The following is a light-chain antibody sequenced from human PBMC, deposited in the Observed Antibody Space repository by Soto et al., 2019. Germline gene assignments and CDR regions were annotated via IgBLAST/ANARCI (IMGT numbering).Light chain of an antibody. CDR2: GAS. V-gene: IGKV3-20*01. CDR3: QQYGSSPTT. Sequence: EIVLTQSPGTLSLSPGERATLSCRASQSVFNNHIGWYQQKPGQAHRRLIFGASFRATGIPDRFSGSGSGTDFTLTISRLEPEDFAVYYCQQYGSSPTTFGQGTKVDI. CDR1: QSVFNNH. J-gene: IGKJ1*01.